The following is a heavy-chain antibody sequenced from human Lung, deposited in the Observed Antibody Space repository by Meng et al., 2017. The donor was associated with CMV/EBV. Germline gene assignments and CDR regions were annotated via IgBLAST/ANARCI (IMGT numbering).Heavy chain of an antibody. CDR3: ARDWNDFWSGYYGGMDV. CDR1: GGSFSGYY. Sequence: SCAVYGGSFSGYYWSWIRQPPGKGLEWIGEINHSGSTNYNPSLKSRVTISVDTSKNQFSLKLSSVTAADTAVYYCARDWNDFWSGYYGGMDVWGKGTTVTVSS. V-gene: IGHV4-34*01. J-gene: IGHJ6*04. D-gene: IGHD3-3*01. CDR2: INHSGST.